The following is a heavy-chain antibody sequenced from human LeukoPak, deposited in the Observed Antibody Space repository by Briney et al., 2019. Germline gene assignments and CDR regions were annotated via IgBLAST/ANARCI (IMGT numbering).Heavy chain of an antibody. Sequence: SVKVSCKASGDTLSSYAISWVRQAPGEGLEWMGGIIPIFATANYAQKFQGRVTITADESTSTAYMELSSLRSEDTAVYYCARDNDSRDPPHFDYWGQGTLVTVSS. CDR1: GDTLSSYA. V-gene: IGHV1-69*13. CDR2: IIPIFATA. CDR3: ARDNDSRDPPHFDY. D-gene: IGHD3-16*01. J-gene: IGHJ4*02.